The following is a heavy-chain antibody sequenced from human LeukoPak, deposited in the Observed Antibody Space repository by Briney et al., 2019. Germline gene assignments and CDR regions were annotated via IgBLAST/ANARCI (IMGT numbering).Heavy chain of an antibody. Sequence: QPGGSLRLSCAAFGFTFSDYGMHWVRQALGKGLERVAFIRYDGSNKYYADSVKGRFTISRDNSKNTLYLQMNSLRAEDTAIYYCAKDAYSSSLVTLDYWGQGTLVIVSS. D-gene: IGHD6-6*01. CDR2: IRYDGSNK. CDR1: GFTFSDYG. V-gene: IGHV3-30*02. CDR3: AKDAYSSSLVTLDY. J-gene: IGHJ4*02.